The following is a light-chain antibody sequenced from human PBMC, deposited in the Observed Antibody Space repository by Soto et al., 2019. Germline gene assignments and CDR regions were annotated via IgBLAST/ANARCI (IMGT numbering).Light chain of an antibody. V-gene: IGLV2-14*01. CDR2: EVT. Sequence: QSVLTQPASLSGSPGQSITISCTGTSSDIGGHNYVSWYRHHPGKAPQLVIYEVTNRPSGVSNRFSGSKSDNTASLTISGLQTEDDADYYCSSFTSSSTWVFGGGTQLTVL. CDR3: SSFTSSSTWV. J-gene: IGLJ3*02. CDR1: SSDIGGHNY.